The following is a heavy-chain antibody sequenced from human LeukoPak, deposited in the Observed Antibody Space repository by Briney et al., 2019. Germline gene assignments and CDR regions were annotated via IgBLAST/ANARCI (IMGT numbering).Heavy chain of an antibody. CDR3: AKRGVVIRVILVGFHKEAYYFDF. V-gene: IGHV3-23*01. Sequence: PGGSLRLSCAVSGITLSNYGMSWVRQAPGKGLEWVAGISGSGGSTYYADSVKGRFTISRDNSKNTLYLQMISLRAEDTAVYFCAKRGVVIRVILVGFHKEAYYFDFWGQGALVTVSS. J-gene: IGHJ4*02. CDR1: GITLSNYG. D-gene: IGHD3-22*01. CDR2: ISGSGGST.